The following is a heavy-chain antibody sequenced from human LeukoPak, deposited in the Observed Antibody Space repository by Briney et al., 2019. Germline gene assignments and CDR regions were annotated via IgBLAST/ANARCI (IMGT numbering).Heavy chain of an antibody. J-gene: IGHJ6*02. CDR2: IYYTGAT. CDR1: GGSISGYF. Sequence: SETLSLTCTVSGGSISGYFWSCIRQPPGQGLEFIGYIYYTGATLYNPSLKSRVTMSVDTSENQFSLKLSSVTAADTAVYYCARHDPVGYYQHGMDVWGQGTTVTVSS. CDR3: ARHDPVGYYQHGMDV. V-gene: IGHV4-59*08. D-gene: IGHD2-15*01.